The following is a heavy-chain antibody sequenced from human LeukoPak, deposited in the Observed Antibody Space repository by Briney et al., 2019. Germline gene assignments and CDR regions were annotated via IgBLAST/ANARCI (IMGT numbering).Heavy chain of an antibody. CDR2: IRYDGSNK. CDR3: AKERMMVRGATDY. V-gene: IGHV3-30*02. D-gene: IGHD3-10*01. CDR1: GFTFSIHG. J-gene: IGHJ4*02. Sequence: GGSLRLSCAASGFTFSIHGMNWVRQAPGKGLEWVAFIRYDGSNKYYADSVKGRFTISRDNSKNTLYLQMNSLRAEDTAVYYCAKERMMVRGATDYWGQGTLVTVSS.